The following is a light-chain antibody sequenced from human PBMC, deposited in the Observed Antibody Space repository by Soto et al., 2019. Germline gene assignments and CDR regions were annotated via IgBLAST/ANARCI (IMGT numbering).Light chain of an antibody. CDR1: QSISTY. CDR3: QQSYSTPRT. V-gene: IGKV1-39*01. Sequence: DIQMTQSPSSLSSSVGDIFTITCRASQSISTYLHWYQQKPGKAPKLLIYAAFSLQSGVPSRFSGSGSGTDFTLTISSLQPEDFATYYCQQSYSTPRTFGQGTKVDIK. CDR2: AAF. J-gene: IGKJ1*01.